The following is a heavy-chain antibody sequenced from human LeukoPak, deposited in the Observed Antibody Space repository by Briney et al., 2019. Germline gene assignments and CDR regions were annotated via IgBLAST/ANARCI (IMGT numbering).Heavy chain of an antibody. V-gene: IGHV4-39*01. Sequence: KSSETLSLTCTVSGGSISSSSYYWGWIRQPPGKGLEWIGSIYYSGSTYYNPSLKSRVTISVDTSKNQFSLKLSSVTAADTAVYYCARKYSSGWYTEGYFQHWGQGTLVTVSS. D-gene: IGHD6-19*01. CDR2: IYYSGST. CDR3: ARKYSSGWYTEGYFQH. J-gene: IGHJ1*01. CDR1: GGSISSSSYY.